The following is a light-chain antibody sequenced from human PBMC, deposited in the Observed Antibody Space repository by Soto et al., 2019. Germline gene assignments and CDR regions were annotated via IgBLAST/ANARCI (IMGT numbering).Light chain of an antibody. V-gene: IGLV2-14*03. J-gene: IGLJ2*01. CDR1: DSDVGGYNY. Sequence: QSVLTQPASVSGSPGQSITISCTGTDSDVGGYNYVSWYQQHPGKAPKLMISDVSNRPSGVSDRFSGSKSGNTASLTISGLQAEDEADYFCSSYTTTSTYVVFGGGTKLTVL. CDR3: SSYTTTSTYVV. CDR2: DVS.